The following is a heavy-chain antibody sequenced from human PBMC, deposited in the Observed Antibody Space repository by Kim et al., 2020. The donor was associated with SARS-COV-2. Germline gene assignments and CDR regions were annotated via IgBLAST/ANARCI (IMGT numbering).Heavy chain of an antibody. V-gene: IGHV3-74*01. D-gene: IGHD3-10*01. CDR3: ARGEILWFRESKGLDY. CDR2: INSDGSST. CDR1: GFTFSSYW. J-gene: IGHJ4*02. Sequence: GGSLRLSCAASGFTFSSYWMHWVRQAPGKGLVWVSRINSDGSSTSYADSVKGRFTISRDNAKNTLYLQMNSLRAEDTAVYYCARGEILWFRESKGLDYWGQGTLVTVSS.